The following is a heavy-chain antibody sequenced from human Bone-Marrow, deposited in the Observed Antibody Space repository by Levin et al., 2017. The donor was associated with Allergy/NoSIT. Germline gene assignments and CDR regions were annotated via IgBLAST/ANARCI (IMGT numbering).Heavy chain of an antibody. D-gene: IGHD2-2*01. Sequence: TLSLTCTFSGFSLSTSGMCVTWIRQPPGKALEWLARIDWDDDKFYSTSLQTRLTISKDTSKNQVVLTMTNMDPVDTATYFCARIPSYCASTNCYTGNYWGQGTLVTVSS. V-gene: IGHV2-70*16. CDR3: ARIPSYCASTNCYTGNY. CDR2: IDWDDDK. J-gene: IGHJ4*02. CDR1: GFSLSTSGMC.